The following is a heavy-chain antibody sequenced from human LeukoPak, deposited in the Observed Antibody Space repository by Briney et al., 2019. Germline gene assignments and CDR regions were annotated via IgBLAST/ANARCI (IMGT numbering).Heavy chain of an antibody. Sequence: ASVKVSCKASGGTFSSYAISWVRQAPGQGLEWMGGIIPIFGTANYAQKFQGRVTITADEYTSTAYMELSSLRSEDTAVYYCARDRSRYSAFDIWGEGTMVTVSS. CDR2: IIPIFGTA. J-gene: IGHJ3*02. CDR1: GGTFSSYA. CDR3: ARDRSRYSAFDI. V-gene: IGHV1-69*13. D-gene: IGHD2-21*01.